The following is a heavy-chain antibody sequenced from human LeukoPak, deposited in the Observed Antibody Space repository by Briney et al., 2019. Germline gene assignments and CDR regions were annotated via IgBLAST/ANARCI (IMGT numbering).Heavy chain of an antibody. J-gene: IGHJ5*02. CDR2: IYDSGAT. CDR3: TREPAT. Sequence: SETLSLTCTVSGGSISSSSYYWGWIRQSPEKGLEWIGTIYDSGATYYNPSFQSRVTISVDTSKSQFHLKMQSVTAADTAVYYCTREPATWGQGTLVIVSS. CDR1: GGSISSSSYY. D-gene: IGHD2-2*01. V-gene: IGHV4-39*06.